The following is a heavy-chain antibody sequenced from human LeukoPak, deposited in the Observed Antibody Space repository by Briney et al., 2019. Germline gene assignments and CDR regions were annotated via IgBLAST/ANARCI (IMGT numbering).Heavy chain of an antibody. J-gene: IGHJ3*02. Sequence: GGSLRLSCAASGFTFSSYGMSWVRQAPGKGLEWVSAISGSGGSTYYADSVKGRFTISRDNSKNTLYLQMNSLRAEDTAVYYCAKDLVGLRYFDWLLYGDVFDIWGQGTMVTVSS. D-gene: IGHD3-9*01. CDR3: AKDLVGLRYFDWLLYGDVFDI. CDR2: ISGSGGST. CDR1: GFTFSSYG. V-gene: IGHV3-23*01.